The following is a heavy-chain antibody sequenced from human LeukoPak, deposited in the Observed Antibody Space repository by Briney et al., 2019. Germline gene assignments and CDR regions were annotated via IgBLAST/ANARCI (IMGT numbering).Heavy chain of an antibody. J-gene: IGHJ4*02. CDR1: GFTVSSNY. CDR3: ARARYYYGSKYFDY. V-gene: IGHV3-66*01. D-gene: IGHD3-10*01. Sequence: GGSLRLSCAASGFTVSSNYMSWVRQAPGKGLEWVSVIYSGGSTYYADSVKGRFTISRDNSKNTLYLQMNSLRAEDTAVYYCARARYYYGSKYFDYWGQGTLVTVSS. CDR2: IYSGGST.